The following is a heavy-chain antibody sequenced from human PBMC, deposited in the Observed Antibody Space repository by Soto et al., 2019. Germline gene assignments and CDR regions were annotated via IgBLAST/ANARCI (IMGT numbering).Heavy chain of an antibody. J-gene: IGHJ4*02. V-gene: IGHV1-18*04. Sequence: ASVKVSCKASGYTFTSYGISWVRQAPGQGLEWMGWISAYNGNTNYAQKLQGRVTMTTDTSTSTAYMELRSLRSDDTALYYCARDTPYDSSGYYLDYWGQGTLVTVSS. CDR2: ISAYNGNT. D-gene: IGHD3-22*01. CDR3: ARDTPYDSSGYYLDY. CDR1: GYTFTSYG.